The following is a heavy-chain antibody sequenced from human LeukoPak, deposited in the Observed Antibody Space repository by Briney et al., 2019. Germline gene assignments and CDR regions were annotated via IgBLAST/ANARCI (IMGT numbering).Heavy chain of an antibody. CDR3: AKTGTTRRYYYGMDV. Sequence: ASVTVSCRASGYTFTSYGISWVRQAPGQGLEWMGWISAYNGNTNYAQKLQGRVTMTTDTSTSTAYMELRSLRSDDTAVYYCAKTGTTRRYYYGMDVWGQGTTVTVSS. CDR1: GYTFTSYG. V-gene: IGHV1-18*01. J-gene: IGHJ6*02. D-gene: IGHD1-7*01. CDR2: ISAYNGNT.